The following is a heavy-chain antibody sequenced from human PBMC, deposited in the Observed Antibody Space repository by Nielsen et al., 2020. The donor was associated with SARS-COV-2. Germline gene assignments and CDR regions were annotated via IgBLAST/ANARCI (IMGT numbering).Heavy chain of an antibody. Sequence: GESLKIFCAASGFTLSNYAMSWVRQAPGKGLEWVSTIGGSGDITYYGDSVKGRFTISRDNSKNTLYLQMNSLRAEDTAVYYCAKDLIAVIVATASPFDYWGQGSLVTVSS. D-gene: IGHD2-15*01. J-gene: IGHJ4*02. CDR2: IGGSGDIT. CDR3: AKDLIAVIVATASPFDY. V-gene: IGHV3-23*01. CDR1: GFTLSNYA.